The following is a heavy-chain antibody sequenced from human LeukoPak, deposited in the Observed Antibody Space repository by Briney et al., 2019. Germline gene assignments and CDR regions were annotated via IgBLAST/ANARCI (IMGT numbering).Heavy chain of an antibody. CDR1: GFTFSSYA. D-gene: IGHD6-13*01. CDR2: ISYDGSNK. CDR3: ARDPAAAGHTLDY. Sequence: GGSLRLSCAASGFTFSSYAMHWVRQAPGKGLGWVAVISYDGSNKYYADSVKGRFTISRDNSKNTLYLQMNSLRAEDTAVYYCARDPAAAGHTLDYWGQGTLVTVSS. V-gene: IGHV3-30*04. J-gene: IGHJ4*02.